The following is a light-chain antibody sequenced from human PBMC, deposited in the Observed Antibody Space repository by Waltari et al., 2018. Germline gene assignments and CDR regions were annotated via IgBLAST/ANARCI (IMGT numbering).Light chain of an antibody. CDR3: QVWDSTSDHVV. J-gene: IGLJ2*01. Sequence: SYVLTQPSSVSVAPGKTATIPCWRSDSGCKSVHWLHQKPGQAPVLVVSDDSDRPSGIPERFSGSNSGSTATLTISRVEAGDEADYFCQVWDSTSDHVVFGGGTKLTVL. V-gene: IGLV3-21*03. CDR1: DSGCKS. CDR2: DDS.